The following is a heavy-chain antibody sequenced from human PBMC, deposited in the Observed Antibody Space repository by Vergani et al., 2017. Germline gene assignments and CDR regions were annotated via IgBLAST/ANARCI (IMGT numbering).Heavy chain of an antibody. CDR2: ISLDGTKE. CDR3: LRDRGLCAGGRCYTEAWDY. D-gene: IGHD2-2*02. V-gene: IGHV3-30-3*01. Sequence: QVQLVESGGGVVQPGTSLRLSCVVSGFALNRHAMYWVRQAPGKGLEWVVGISLDGTKEYYPDLVKGRFTISRDIAKNKLYLQVRSLRLEDTGDYHCLRDRGLCAGGRCYTEAWDYWGQGTPVTVSS. J-gene: IGHJ4*02. CDR1: GFALNRHA.